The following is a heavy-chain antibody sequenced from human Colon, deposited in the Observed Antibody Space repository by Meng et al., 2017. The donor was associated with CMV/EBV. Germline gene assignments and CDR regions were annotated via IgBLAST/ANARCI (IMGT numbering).Heavy chain of an antibody. CDR1: ENTVTSYY. D-gene: IGHD3-22*01. CDR3: ARDWYPGDRRGSFDY. Sequence: RVQRRDSVAVPGASVQLLCQACENTVTSYYMHWVPQAPGKEFAWMGWINPNSGGTNYAQKFQGTVTMNRDTSITTAYMKMSRLRPYDTAVYYCARDWYPGDRRGSFDYWGQGTLVTVSS. J-gene: IGHJ4*02. V-gene: IGHV1-2*02. CDR2: INPNSGGT.